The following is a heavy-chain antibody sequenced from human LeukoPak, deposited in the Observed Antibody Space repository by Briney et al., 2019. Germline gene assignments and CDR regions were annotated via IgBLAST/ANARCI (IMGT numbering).Heavy chain of an antibody. CDR1: GGSFSGYY. CDR2: INHSGST. J-gene: IGHJ6*03. D-gene: IGHD3-16*01. Sequence: SETLSLTCAVYGGSFSGYYWSWIRQPPGKGLEWIGEINHSGSTNYNPSLKRRVTISVDTSKNQFSLKLSSVTAADTAVYYCARETSQKGAHYMDVWGKGTTVTISS. CDR3: ARETSQKGAHYMDV. V-gene: IGHV4-34*01.